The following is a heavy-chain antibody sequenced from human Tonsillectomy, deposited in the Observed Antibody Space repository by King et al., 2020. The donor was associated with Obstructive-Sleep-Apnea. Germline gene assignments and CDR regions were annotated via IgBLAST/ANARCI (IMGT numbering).Heavy chain of an antibody. V-gene: IGHV3-7*03. Sequence: VQLVESGGGLVQPGGSLRLSCAASGFTFSSYWMSWVRQAPGKGLEWVANIKQDGSEKYYVDSVEGRFTIAKDNAKNSLYLQINSLRAEDTAVYYCAGITMVRGVIGYWGQGTLVTVSS. J-gene: IGHJ4*02. CDR2: IKQDGSEK. D-gene: IGHD3-10*01. CDR1: GFTFSSYW. CDR3: AGITMVRGVIGY.